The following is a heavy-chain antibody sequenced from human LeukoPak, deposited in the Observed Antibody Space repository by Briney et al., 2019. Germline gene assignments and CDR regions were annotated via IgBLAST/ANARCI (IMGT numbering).Heavy chain of an antibody. Sequence: PGGSLRLSCAASGFTFSNAWMSWVRQAPGKGLEWVGRIKSKTDGGTTDYAAPVKGRFTISRDNAKNSLYLQMNSLRAEDTAVYYCAGTVAAAAFDIWGQGTMVTVSS. CDR1: GFTFSNAW. J-gene: IGHJ3*02. CDR3: AGTVAAAAFDI. D-gene: IGHD6-13*01. CDR2: IKSKTDGGTT. V-gene: IGHV3-15*01.